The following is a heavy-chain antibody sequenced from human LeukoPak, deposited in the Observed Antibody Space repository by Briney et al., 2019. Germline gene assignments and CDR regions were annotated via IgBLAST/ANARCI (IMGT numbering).Heavy chain of an antibody. CDR3: ARELPREVTLDY. D-gene: IGHD2-21*02. CDR2: ISSSGSTI. Sequence: GGSLRLSCAASGFTFSDYYMSWIRQAPGKGLEWVSYISSSGSTIYYADSVKGRFTISRDNAKNTLYLEMKSLRVEDTAVYYCARELPREVTLDYWGQGTLVTVSP. V-gene: IGHV3-11*01. CDR1: GFTFSDYY. J-gene: IGHJ4*01.